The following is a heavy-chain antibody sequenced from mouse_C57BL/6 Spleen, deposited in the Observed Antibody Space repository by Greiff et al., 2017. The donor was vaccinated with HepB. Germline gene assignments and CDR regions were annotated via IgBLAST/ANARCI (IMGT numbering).Heavy chain of an antibody. CDR1: GFTFSSYA. D-gene: IGHD2-1*01. Sequence: EVHLVESGGGLVKPGGSLKLSCAASGFTFSSYAMSWVRQTPEKRLEWVATISDGGSYTYYPDNVKGRFTISRDNAKNNLYLQMSHLKSEDTAMYYCARDWGNYRYFDVWGTGTTVTVSS. V-gene: IGHV5-4*01. J-gene: IGHJ1*03. CDR3: ARDWGNYRYFDV. CDR2: ISDGGSYT.